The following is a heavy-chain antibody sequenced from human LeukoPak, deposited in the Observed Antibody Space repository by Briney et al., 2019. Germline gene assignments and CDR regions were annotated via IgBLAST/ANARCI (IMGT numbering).Heavy chain of an antibody. Sequence: GESLKISCKGSGYSFTNYWIGWVRQMPEKGLEWVGIIYPGDSDTRYSPSFQGQVTISADKSISTAYLQWSSLKASDTAVYYCATRGYNYATFDYWGQGTLVTVSS. CDR2: IYPGDSDT. V-gene: IGHV5-51*01. D-gene: IGHD5-18*01. CDR1: GYSFTNYW. J-gene: IGHJ4*02. CDR3: ATRGYNYATFDY.